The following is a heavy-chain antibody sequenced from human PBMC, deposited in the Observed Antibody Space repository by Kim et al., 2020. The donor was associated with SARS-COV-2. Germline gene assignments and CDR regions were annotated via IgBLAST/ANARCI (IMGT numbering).Heavy chain of an antibody. CDR3: ARGTWGGGGWGYGSGQYNRFDP. V-gene: IGHV1-46*03. J-gene: IGHJ5*02. CDR1: GYTFTSSH. D-gene: IGHD3-10*01. CDR2: INPSGGST. Sequence: ASVKVSCKASGYTFTSSHIQLVRQAPGQGLEWVGIINPSGGSTTYAQKLQGRVTMTRGTSTVTVYMELSSLRSEDTALYYCARGTWGGGGWGYGSGQYNRFDPWGQGTLVTVSS.